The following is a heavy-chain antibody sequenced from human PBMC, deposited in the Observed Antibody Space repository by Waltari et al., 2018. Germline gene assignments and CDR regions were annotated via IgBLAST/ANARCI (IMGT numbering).Heavy chain of an antibody. CDR1: GFTFGNYA. Sequence: QVQLVQSGAEVKKPGASVKVSCKAFGFTFGNYAFGWVRQAPGQGLEWMGLHIPPVGITDYAEKFQGRVTMTADTSTSTVYMELRSLRSEDTAVYYCARVQYSGSYYLWLHGLDSWGQGVVVTVSS. D-gene: IGHD3-22*01. CDR2: HIPPVGIT. CDR3: ARVQYSGSYYLWLHGLDS. J-gene: IGHJ4*03. V-gene: IGHV1-69*10.